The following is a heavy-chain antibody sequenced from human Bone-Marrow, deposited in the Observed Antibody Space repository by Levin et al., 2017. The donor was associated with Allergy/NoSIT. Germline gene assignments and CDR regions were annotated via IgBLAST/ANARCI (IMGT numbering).Heavy chain of an antibody. J-gene: IGHJ5*02. CDR1: GGSINDYY. CDR3: ARVTMGWFDP. D-gene: IGHD3-3*01. CDR2: IFYSGST. V-gene: IGHV4-59*01. Sequence: SQTLSLTCTVSGGSINDYYWSWIRQPPGKGLEWIGYIFYSGSTNYNPSLKSRLTISVDMSKRHFSLKLSSVTAADTAVYYCARVTMGWFDPWGQGTLVTVSS.